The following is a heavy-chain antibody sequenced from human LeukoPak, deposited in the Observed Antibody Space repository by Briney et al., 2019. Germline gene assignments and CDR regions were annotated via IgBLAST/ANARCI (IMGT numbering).Heavy chain of an antibody. CDR1: GYTFTTNA. V-gene: IGHV1-3*01. CDR2: INAGKGST. CDR3: ARGLVWFGELWGAFDI. J-gene: IGHJ3*02. Sequence: ASVKVSCTASGYTFTTNAMHWVRQAPGQGLEWMGWINAGKGSTKYSQKFQARLTITSDTSASTAYMELSSLRSEDTAVYYCARGLVWFGELWGAFDIWGQGIMVTVSS. D-gene: IGHD3-10*01.